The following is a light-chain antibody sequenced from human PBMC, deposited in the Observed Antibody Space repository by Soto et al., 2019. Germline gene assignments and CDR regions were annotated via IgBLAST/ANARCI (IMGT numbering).Light chain of an antibody. V-gene: IGKV3-20*01. CDR3: QQYGSSPYT. CDR1: QSVRNXX. J-gene: IGKJ2*01. Sequence: EIVLTQSPGTLSLSPGERATLSCRASQSVRNXXLAWYQQKPGQAPRLLIYGASGRATGIPDRFSGSGSGXXXXXXXXXLXPEDFAVYYCQQYGSSPYTFGQGTKLEI. CDR2: GAS.